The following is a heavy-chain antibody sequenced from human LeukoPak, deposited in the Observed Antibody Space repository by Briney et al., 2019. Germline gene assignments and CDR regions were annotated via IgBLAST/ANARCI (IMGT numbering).Heavy chain of an antibody. Sequence: GGSLRLSCAASGFTFSSYWMYWVRQDPGKGLVWVSRINSDGSITNYADSVEGRFTISRDNAKNTLYLQMNSLRAEDTAVYYCARVGTTSNFYFYYGMDVWGQGTTVTVSS. CDR3: ARVGTTSNFYFYYGMDV. CDR1: GFTFSSYW. D-gene: IGHD2/OR15-2a*01. CDR2: INSDGSIT. J-gene: IGHJ6*02. V-gene: IGHV3-74*01.